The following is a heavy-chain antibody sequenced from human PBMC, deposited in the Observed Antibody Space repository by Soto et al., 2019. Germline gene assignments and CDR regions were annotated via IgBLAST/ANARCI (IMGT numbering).Heavy chain of an antibody. CDR1: GGSVSSGSYY. CDR2: IYYSGST. CDR3: ARDDSVNFDY. Sequence: SETLSLTCTVSGGSVSSGSYYWSWIRQPPGKGLEWIGYIYYSGSTNYNPSLKSRVTISVDTSKNQFSLKLSSVTAADTAVYYCARDDSVNFDYWGQGSFVTVSS. V-gene: IGHV4-61*01. J-gene: IGHJ4*02. D-gene: IGHD2-21*01.